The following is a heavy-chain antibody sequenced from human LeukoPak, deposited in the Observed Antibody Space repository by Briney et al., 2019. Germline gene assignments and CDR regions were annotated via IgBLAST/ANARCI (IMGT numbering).Heavy chain of an antibody. V-gene: IGHV4-59*01. Sequence: SETLFLTCNVSGGSSSSYYWSWLRQPPGKGLEWIGHIRYSGSTNYNPSLESRVNILIDTSKSQFSLRVTSVTATDTALYYCARDLGGDSAFDIWGQGTTVTVSS. CDR1: GGSSSSYY. D-gene: IGHD3-22*01. J-gene: IGHJ3*02. CDR2: IRYSGST. CDR3: ARDLGGDSAFDI.